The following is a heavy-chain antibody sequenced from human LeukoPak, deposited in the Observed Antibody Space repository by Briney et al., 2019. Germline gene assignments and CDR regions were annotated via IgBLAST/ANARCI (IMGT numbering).Heavy chain of an antibody. Sequence: GGSLRLSCAASGFTFSSYAMSWVRQAPGKGLEWVSAISGSGGSTYYADSVKGRFTISRDNAKNSLYLQMNSLRVEDTAVYYCARWGSELPDDAFDIWGQGTMVIVSS. CDR1: GFTFSSYA. CDR2: ISGSGGST. J-gene: IGHJ3*02. D-gene: IGHD6-25*01. V-gene: IGHV3-23*01. CDR3: ARWGSELPDDAFDI.